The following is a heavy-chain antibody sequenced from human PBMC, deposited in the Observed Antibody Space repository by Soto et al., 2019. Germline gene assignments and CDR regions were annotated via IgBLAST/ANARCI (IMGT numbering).Heavy chain of an antibody. CDR3: ARSGASGSYQYFQH. J-gene: IGHJ1*01. CDR1: GFTFSSYG. CDR2: ISFDDSNK. D-gene: IGHD1-26*01. V-gene: IGHV3-30*03. Sequence: GGSLRLSCAASGFTFSSYGMHWVRQAPGKGLEWVAVISFDDSNKYYADSVKGRFTISRDNSKSTLSLQMNSLRPEDTAVYYCARSGASGSYQYFQHWGQGTLVTVSS.